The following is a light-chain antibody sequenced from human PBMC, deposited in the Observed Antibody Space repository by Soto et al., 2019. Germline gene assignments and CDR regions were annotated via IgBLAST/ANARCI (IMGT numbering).Light chain of an antibody. CDR1: QSVSSSY. V-gene: IGKV3-20*01. J-gene: IGKJ5*01. CDR2: GAS. CDR3: QQYVISVT. Sequence: EIVLTQSPATLSLSPGERATLSCRASQSVSSSYLAWYQQKPGQAPRLLIYGASNRATGIPERFSGSGSGTDFTLTISRLEPQDSAMYYCQQYVISVTFGQGTRLEVK.